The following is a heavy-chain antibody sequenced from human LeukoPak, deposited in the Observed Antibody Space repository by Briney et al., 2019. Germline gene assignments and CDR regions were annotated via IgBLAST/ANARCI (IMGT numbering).Heavy chain of an antibody. CDR3: AGSVLLWPPELSYYYMDV. CDR1: GGSISSYY. J-gene: IGHJ6*03. CDR2: IYYSWST. Sequence: SETLSLTCTVSGGSISSYYWSWIRQPPWKGLEGMGHIYYSWSTNYNPSLKSRVTISVDTSKNQFSLKLRSVTAADTAVYYCAGSVLLWPPELSYYYMDVWGKGTTVTISS. D-gene: IGHD3-10*01. V-gene: IGHV4-59*08.